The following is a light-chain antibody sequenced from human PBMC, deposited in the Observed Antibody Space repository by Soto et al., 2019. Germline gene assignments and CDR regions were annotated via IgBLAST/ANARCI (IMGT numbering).Light chain of an antibody. Sequence: SYELAQPPSVSVSAGETARNTCSGDALPKQYAYWYQQKPGQAPVLVIYKDSERPSGIPERFSGSSSGTTVTLTISGVQAEDEADYYCQSADSSGTYQVFGGGTKVTVL. J-gene: IGLJ2*01. CDR3: QSADSSGTYQV. CDR1: ALPKQY. V-gene: IGLV3-25*02. CDR2: KDS.